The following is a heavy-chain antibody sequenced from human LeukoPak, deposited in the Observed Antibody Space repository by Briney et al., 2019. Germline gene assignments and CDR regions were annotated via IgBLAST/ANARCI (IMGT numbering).Heavy chain of an antibody. CDR1: GFTFDDYA. V-gene: IGHV3-9*01. D-gene: IGHD3-3*01. Sequence: PGGSLRLSCAASGFTFDDYAMHWVRQAPGKGLEWVSGISWNSGSIGYADSVKGRFTISRDNAKNSLYLQMNSLRAEDTAVYYCARDLKYYDFWSGSDWFDPWGQGTLVTVSS. CDR3: ARDLKYYDFWSGSDWFDP. J-gene: IGHJ5*02. CDR2: ISWNSGSI.